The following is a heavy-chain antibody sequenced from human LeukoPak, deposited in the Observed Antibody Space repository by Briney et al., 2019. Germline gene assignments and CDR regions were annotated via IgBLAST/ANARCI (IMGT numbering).Heavy chain of an antibody. CDR2: IKQDGSEK. CDR1: GFTFSSYW. Sequence: PGGSLRLSCAASGFTFSSYWMSWVRQAPGKGLEWVANIKQDGSEKYYVDSVKGRFTISRDNAKNSLYLQMNSLRAEDTAVYYCAKSSSSWGIVNWFDPWGQGTLVTVSS. D-gene: IGHD6-13*01. CDR3: AKSSSSWGIVNWFDP. V-gene: IGHV3-7*03. J-gene: IGHJ5*02.